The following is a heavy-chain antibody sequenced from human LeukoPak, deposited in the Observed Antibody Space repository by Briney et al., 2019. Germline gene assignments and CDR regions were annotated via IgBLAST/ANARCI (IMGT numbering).Heavy chain of an antibody. D-gene: IGHD3-10*01. CDR2: ISGSGGST. Sequence: GGSLRLSCAASGFTFSSYAMSWVRQAPGKGLEWVSAISGSGGSTYYADSVKGRFTISRDNSKNTLFLQMNSLRAEDTAVYYCAKGGSGPLEPLLFDYWGQGTLVTVSS. CDR3: AKGGSGPLEPLLFDY. V-gene: IGHV3-23*01. CDR1: GFTFSSYA. J-gene: IGHJ4*02.